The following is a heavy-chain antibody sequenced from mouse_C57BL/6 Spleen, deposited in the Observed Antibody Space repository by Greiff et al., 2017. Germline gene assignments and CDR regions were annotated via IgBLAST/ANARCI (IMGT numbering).Heavy chain of an antibody. Sequence: EVKLMESGGGLVKPGGSLKLSCAASGFTFSDYGMHWVRHAPEKGLEWVAYISSGSSTIYYADTVKGRFTISRDNAKNTLFLQMTSLRSEDTAMYFCANDYSWYFDVWGTGTTVTVSS. D-gene: IGHD2-4*01. J-gene: IGHJ1*03. CDR2: ISSGSSTI. CDR1: GFTFSDYG. V-gene: IGHV5-17*01. CDR3: ANDYSWYFDV.